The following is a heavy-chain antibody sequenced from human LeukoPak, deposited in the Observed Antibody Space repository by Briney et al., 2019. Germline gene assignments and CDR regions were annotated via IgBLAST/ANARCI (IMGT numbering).Heavy chain of an antibody. D-gene: IGHD3-9*01. CDR1: GFTFSSYW. J-gene: IGHJ5*02. CDR3: AKNELTGYYNWFDP. CDR2: ISYDGSNK. Sequence: GGSLRLSCAASGFTFSSYWMSWVRQAPGKGLEWVAVISYDGSNKYYADSVKGRFTISRDNSKNTLYLQMNSLRAEDTAVYYCAKNELTGYYNWFDPWGQGTLVTVSS. V-gene: IGHV3-30*18.